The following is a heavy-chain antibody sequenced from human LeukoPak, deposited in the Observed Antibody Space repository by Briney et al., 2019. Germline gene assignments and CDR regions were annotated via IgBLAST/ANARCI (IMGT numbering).Heavy chain of an antibody. CDR2: IYPGDSDP. Sequence: GESLKISCKGSGYIFTTYWIGWVRQMPGKGREWMGIIYPGDSDPRYSPSFQGQVTISADKSISTAYLQWSSLKASDSAMYYCVRHGLGSSWFGFDYWGQGTLVTVSS. CDR3: VRHGLGSSWFGFDY. J-gene: IGHJ4*02. CDR1: GYIFTTYW. D-gene: IGHD6-13*01. V-gene: IGHV5-51*01.